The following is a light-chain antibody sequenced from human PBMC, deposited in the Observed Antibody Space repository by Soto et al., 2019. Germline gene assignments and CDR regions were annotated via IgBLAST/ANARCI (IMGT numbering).Light chain of an antibody. V-gene: IGLV2-8*01. CDR3: SSFTGFSTV. J-gene: IGLJ1*01. Sequence: QSVLTQPPSAPGSPGQSVTISCTGTSSDIGASNFVSWYQQHPGKAPKLVIYEVTKRPSGVPDRFSGSKFGNTASLTVSGLQTEDEADYYCSSFTGFSTVFGSGTKVNVL. CDR1: SSDIGASNF. CDR2: EVT.